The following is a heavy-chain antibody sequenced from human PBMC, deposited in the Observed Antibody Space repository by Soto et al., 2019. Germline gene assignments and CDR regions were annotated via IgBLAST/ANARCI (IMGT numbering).Heavy chain of an antibody. D-gene: IGHD3-16*01. CDR2: VIPIFLKA. J-gene: IGHJ4*02. CDR1: GGTFDNYG. V-gene: IGHV1-69*06. Sequence: SVKVSCKASGGTFDNYGISWVRQAPGQGLEWMGGVIPIFLKANYAQKFRGRVTITADKSTKTVYMEMNSLMSADTAVYYCVRGGGEMANPPPYLYWGQGTQVTVSS. CDR3: VRGGGEMANPPPYLY.